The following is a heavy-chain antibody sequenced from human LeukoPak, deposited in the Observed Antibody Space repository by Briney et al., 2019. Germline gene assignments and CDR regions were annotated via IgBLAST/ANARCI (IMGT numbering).Heavy chain of an antibody. CDR2: MAGDGINI. CDR1: GFIFSIYG. Sequence: GRSLRLSCAASGFIFSIYGMHWVRQAPGKGLEWVALMAGDGINIYYADSVKGRFTISRDNSKNTVYLQMNSLRPEDTAVYYCAKAAVYSNRWTPFDEWGERTLVTVSP. V-gene: IGHV3-30*18. CDR3: AKAAVYSNRWTPFDE. D-gene: IGHD1-14*01. J-gene: IGHJ4*02.